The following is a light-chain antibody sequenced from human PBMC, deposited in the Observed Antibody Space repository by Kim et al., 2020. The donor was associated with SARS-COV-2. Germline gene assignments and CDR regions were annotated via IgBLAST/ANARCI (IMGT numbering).Light chain of an antibody. CDR1: PRSSRNS. CDR2: GES. V-gene: IGKV3-20*01. J-gene: IGKJ1*01. CDR3: QQYGTSPRT. Sequence: REQAVHTARATPRSSRNSLAWYQQKPGQSPRLLIYGESNRATGIPDRFSGSGSGTDFTLTIHRVEPEDLAVYYCQQYGTSPRTFGQGTKVDIK.